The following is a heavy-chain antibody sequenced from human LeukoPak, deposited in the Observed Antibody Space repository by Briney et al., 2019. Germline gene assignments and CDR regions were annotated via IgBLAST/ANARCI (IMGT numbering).Heavy chain of an antibody. D-gene: IGHD6-6*01. CDR2: IIPIFGTA. CDR3: ARGAIAARDAFDI. CDR1: GGTFSSYA. V-gene: IGHV1-69*05. Sequence: SVKVSCKASGGTFSSYAISWVRQAPGQGLEWMGGIIPIFGTANYAQKFQGRVTITTDESTSTAYMELSSLRSEDTAVYYCARGAIAARDAFDIWGQGTMVTVSS. J-gene: IGHJ3*02.